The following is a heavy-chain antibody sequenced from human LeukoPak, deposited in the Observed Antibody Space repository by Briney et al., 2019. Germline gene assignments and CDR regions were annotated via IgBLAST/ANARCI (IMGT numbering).Heavy chain of an antibody. V-gene: IGHV1-69*01. J-gene: IGHJ6*03. CDR2: IIPIFGTA. CDR1: GGTFSSYA. CDR3: ARGSDPMLAPFYYYYMDV. D-gene: IGHD3-16*01. Sequence: SVKVSCKASGGTFSSYAISWVRQAPGQGLEWMGGIIPIFGTANYAQKSQGRVTITADESTSTAYMELSSLRSEDTAVYYCARGSDPMLAPFYYYYMDVWGKGTTVTVSS.